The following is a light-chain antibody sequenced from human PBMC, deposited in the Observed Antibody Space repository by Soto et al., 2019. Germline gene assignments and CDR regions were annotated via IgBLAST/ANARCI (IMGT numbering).Light chain of an antibody. Sequence: EIVLTTSPATLSLSPWERATLSCLASQSVSSYLAWYQQKPGQAPRLLIYDASNRATGIPARFSGSGSGSEFTLTISGLQSEDFAVYYCQQYNDRPPITFGQGTRLEI. CDR3: QQYNDRPPIT. CDR2: DAS. CDR1: QSVSSY. V-gene: IGKV3-11*01. J-gene: IGKJ5*01.